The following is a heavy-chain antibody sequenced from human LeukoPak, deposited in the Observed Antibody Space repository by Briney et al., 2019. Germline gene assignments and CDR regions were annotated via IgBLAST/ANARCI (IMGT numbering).Heavy chain of an antibody. J-gene: IGHJ4*02. D-gene: IGHD3-3*01. Sequence: ASVKVSCKAFGYTFTSYGISWVRQAPGQVLEWMGWISAYNGNTNYAQKLQGRVTMTTDTSTSTAYMELRSLRSDDTAVYYCARAKNYDFWSGPNSTPNDYWGQGTLVTVSS. CDR2: ISAYNGNT. CDR1: GYTFTSYG. CDR3: ARAKNYDFWSGPNSTPNDY. V-gene: IGHV1-18*01.